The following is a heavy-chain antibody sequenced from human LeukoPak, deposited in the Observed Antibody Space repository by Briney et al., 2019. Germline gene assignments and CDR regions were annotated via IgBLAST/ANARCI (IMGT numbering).Heavy chain of an antibody. V-gene: IGHV3-23*01. CDR3: ANEAGSWWPFNY. D-gene: IGHD2-15*01. CDR1: GFTFSSTG. CDR2: ISGDGENK. Sequence: GGSLRLSCAASGFTFSSTGMGWVRQAPGEGLEWVSTISGDGENKHYADFVKGRFTISRDNSRNTLSLQMNSLRVEDTAVYFRANEAGSWWPFNYWGQGALVTVSS. J-gene: IGHJ4*02.